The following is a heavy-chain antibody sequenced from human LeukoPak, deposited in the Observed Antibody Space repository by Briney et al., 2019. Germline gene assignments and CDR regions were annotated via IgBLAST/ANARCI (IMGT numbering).Heavy chain of an antibody. Sequence: PGGSLRLSCAASGFTFSSYGMHWVRQAPGKGLEWVAVISYDGSNKYYADSVKGRFTISRDNSKNTLYLQMNSLRAEDTAVYYCAKDWHYYYDSSGYYYPDYWGQGTLVTVSS. J-gene: IGHJ4*02. V-gene: IGHV3-30*18. CDR2: ISYDGSNK. D-gene: IGHD3-22*01. CDR1: GFTFSSYG. CDR3: AKDWHYYYDSSGYYYPDY.